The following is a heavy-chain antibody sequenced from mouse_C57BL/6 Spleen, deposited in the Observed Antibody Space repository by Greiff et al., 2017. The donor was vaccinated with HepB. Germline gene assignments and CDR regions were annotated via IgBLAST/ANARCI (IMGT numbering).Heavy chain of an antibody. Sequence: EVKLQESGGDLVKPGGSLKLSCAASGFTFSSYGMSWVRQTPDKRLEWVATISSGGSYTYYPDSVKGRFTISRDKAKNTLYLQMSRLKSEDTAMYYCARGDFDVWGTGTTVTVSS. CDR2: ISSGGSYT. V-gene: IGHV5-6*01. J-gene: IGHJ1*03. CDR3: ARGDFDV. CDR1: GFTFSSYG.